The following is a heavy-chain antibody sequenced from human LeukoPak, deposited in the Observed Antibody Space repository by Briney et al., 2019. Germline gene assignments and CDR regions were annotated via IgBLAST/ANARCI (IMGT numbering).Heavy chain of an antibody. V-gene: IGHV5-51*01. D-gene: IGHD3-10*01. CDR2: IYPGDSDT. Sequence: GECLQISCKDSGYLFTSYWIAWVRQRPGKGLEWMGIIYPGDSDTRYSPSFQGQVTISADTSITTAYLHWSSLEASDTAIYYCARQDGSGTYDAFDVWGQGTMVTV. CDR3: ARQDGSGTYDAFDV. CDR1: GYLFTSYW. J-gene: IGHJ3*01.